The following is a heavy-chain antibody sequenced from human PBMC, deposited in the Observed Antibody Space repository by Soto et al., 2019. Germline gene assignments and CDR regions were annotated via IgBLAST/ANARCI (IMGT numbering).Heavy chain of an antibody. D-gene: IGHD1-26*01. CDR1: GFNFRAHD. V-gene: IGHV3-30-3*01. CDR3: ARGSFGTADV. Sequence: GGSLRLSCTAPGFNFRAHDIHWGRQGPGKGLVWVTLISGDGDKKYYTDSVRGRYTVSRDNSKNTLYLQMDDLRSEDTAVFYCARGSFGTADVWGQGTTVTVSS. J-gene: IGHJ6*02. CDR2: ISGDGDKK.